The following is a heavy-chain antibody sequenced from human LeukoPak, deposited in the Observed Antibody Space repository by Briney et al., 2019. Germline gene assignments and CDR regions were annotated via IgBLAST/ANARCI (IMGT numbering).Heavy chain of an antibody. CDR2: IHYSGST. V-gene: IGHV4-59*01. J-gene: IGHJ4*02. Sequence: SETLSLTCTISDGSISSYYWTWIRQSPGKRLEWIGHIHYSGSTHYNPSLQSRVSISIDTSKNHFSLNLRSVTAVDTAVYYCARWGHFDTSGYFVVDYWGQGTLVTVSS. CDR1: DGSISSYY. D-gene: IGHD3-22*01. CDR3: ARWGHFDTSGYFVVDY.